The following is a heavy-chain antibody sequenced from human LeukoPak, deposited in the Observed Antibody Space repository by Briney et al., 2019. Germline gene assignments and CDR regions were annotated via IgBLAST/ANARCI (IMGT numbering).Heavy chain of an antibody. CDR2: ISAYNGNT. J-gene: IGHJ4*02. Sequence: ASVKVSCKASGYTFTSYGISWVRQAPGQGLEWMGWISAYNGNTNYAQKPQGRVTMTTDTSTSKAYMELRSLRSDDTTVYYCAREYGHTPLDYWGQGTLVTVSS. D-gene: IGHD4-17*01. V-gene: IGHV1-18*01. CDR3: AREYGHTPLDY. CDR1: GYTFTSYG.